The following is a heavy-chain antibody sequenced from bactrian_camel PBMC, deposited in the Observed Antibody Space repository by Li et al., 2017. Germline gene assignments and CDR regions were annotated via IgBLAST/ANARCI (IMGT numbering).Heavy chain of an antibody. CDR1: GYTGSRNV. Sequence: HVQLVESGGGLVQPGGSLRLSCAASGYTGSRNVMAYFRQAPGKEREGVAAIDSAGNTRYAGSVKGRFTISRDNAKNTVYLQMNSLNPEDTAIYYCHTGGCRRGDPDYWGQGTQVTVS. J-gene: IGHJ4*01. CDR3: HTGGCRRGDPDY. V-gene: IGHV3S53*01. CDR2: IDSAGNT. D-gene: IGHD7*01.